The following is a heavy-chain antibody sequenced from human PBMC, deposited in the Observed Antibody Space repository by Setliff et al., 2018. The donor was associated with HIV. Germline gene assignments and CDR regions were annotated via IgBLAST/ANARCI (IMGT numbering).Heavy chain of an antibody. D-gene: IGHD3-3*01. CDR2: IYYSGGT. CDR3: ARGPRFLEWSYMDV. Sequence: PSETLSLTCTVSGGSISSHYWSWIRQPPGKGLEWIGYIYYSGGTNYNPSLKSRVTISVDTSKNQFSLKLSSVTAADTAVYYCARGPRFLEWSYMDVWGKGTTVTVSS. J-gene: IGHJ6*03. CDR1: GGSISSHY. V-gene: IGHV4-59*11.